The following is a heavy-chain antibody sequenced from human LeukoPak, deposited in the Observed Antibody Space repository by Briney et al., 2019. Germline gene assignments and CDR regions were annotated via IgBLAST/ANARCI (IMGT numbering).Heavy chain of an antibody. CDR3: ARVTYYYGSGSQTD. CDR1: GYTFTSYA. CDR2: ISAYNGNT. V-gene: IGHV1-18*01. J-gene: IGHJ4*02. D-gene: IGHD3-10*01. Sequence: GASVKVSCKASGYTFTSYAMNWVRQAPGQGLEWMGWISAYNGNTNYAQKRQGRVTMTTDTSTSTAYMELRSLRSDDTAVYYCARVTYYYGSGSQTDWGQGTLVTVSS.